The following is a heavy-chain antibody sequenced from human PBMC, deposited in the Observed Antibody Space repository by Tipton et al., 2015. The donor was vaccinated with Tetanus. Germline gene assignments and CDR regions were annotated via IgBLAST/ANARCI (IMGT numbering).Heavy chain of an antibody. V-gene: IGHV3-74*01. D-gene: IGHD2-8*01. CDR1: GFTFSNYG. J-gene: IGHJ6*03. CDR2: INSDGSTT. CDR3: TRGRGAATVTQWDYYYLSV. Sequence: GSLRLSCAASGFTFSNYGMHWVRQAPGKGLIWVSRINSDGSTTSYADSVKGRFTISRDNAKNTLYLQMHSLRAEDTAIYYCTRGRGAATVTQWDYYYLSVWGKGTPVT.